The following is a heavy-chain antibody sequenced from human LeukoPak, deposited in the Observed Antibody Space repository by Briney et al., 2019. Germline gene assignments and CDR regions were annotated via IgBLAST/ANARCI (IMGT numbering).Heavy chain of an antibody. D-gene: IGHD5-24*01. CDR2: IKQDGREK. Sequence: GGSLRLSCAASGFTFSSYAMSWVRQAPGKGLEWVANIKQDGREKYYVDSVKGRFTISRDNAKNSLSLQMDSLRAEDTAVYYCARDQMGPYYGMDVWGQGTTVTVSS. V-gene: IGHV3-7*03. CDR1: GFTFSSYA. J-gene: IGHJ6*02. CDR3: ARDQMGPYYGMDV.